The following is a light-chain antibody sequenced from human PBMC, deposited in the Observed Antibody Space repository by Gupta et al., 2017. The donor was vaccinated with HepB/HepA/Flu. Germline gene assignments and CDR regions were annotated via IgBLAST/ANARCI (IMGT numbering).Light chain of an antibody. CDR2: AAS. V-gene: IGKV1-39*01. J-gene: IGKJ5*01. CDR3: QHRDSTPIT. CDR1: QRISSY. Sequence: DIQMTQSPSSLSASVGDRVTITCRASQRISSYLNWYQQKPGKAPKLLIYAASRVQSGVPSRFSGSGSGTDFTLTISSRQPEDFATYYCQHRDSTPITFGQGTLLDIK.